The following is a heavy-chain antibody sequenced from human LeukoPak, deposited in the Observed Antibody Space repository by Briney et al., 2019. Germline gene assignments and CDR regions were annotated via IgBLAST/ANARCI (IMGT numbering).Heavy chain of an antibody. D-gene: IGHD3-10*01. CDR1: GFTFSGCE. Sequence: PGGSLRLSCAISGFTFSGCELTWVRQAPGKGLEWISYIGRSGNTIYYADPVKGRFTTSRDNAKNSLYLQMNSLRVEDTAVYYCARVATMVRVPLDALDIWGQGTMVSVSS. CDR2: IGRSGNTI. V-gene: IGHV3-48*03. CDR3: ARVATMVRVPLDALDI. J-gene: IGHJ3*02.